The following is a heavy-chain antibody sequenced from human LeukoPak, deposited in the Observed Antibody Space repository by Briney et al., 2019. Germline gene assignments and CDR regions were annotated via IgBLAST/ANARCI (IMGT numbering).Heavy chain of an antibody. V-gene: IGHV3-20*04. CDR3: ARGLRITIFGAVDDYYYYMDV. CDR1: GFTFDDYG. Sequence: PGGSLRLSCAASGFTFDDYGMSWVRQAPGKGLEWVSGINWNGGSTGYADSVKGRFTISRDNAKNSLYLQMNSLRAEDTALYYCARGLRITIFGAVDDYYYYMDVWGKGTTVTVSS. D-gene: IGHD3-3*01. J-gene: IGHJ6*03. CDR2: INWNGGST.